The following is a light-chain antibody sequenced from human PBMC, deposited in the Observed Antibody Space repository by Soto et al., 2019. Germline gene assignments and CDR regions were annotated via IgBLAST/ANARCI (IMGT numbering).Light chain of an antibody. CDR1: QSVSSN. CDR3: QQYGRSPFT. J-gene: IGKJ4*01. Sequence: EIVLTQSPATLSVSPGKISTLSCRASQSVSSNLVWYQHKPGQAPRLLIYGASTRATGIPARLSGSGSGTEFTLTISSLKSEDFEVYYCQQYGRSPFTFGGGTKVDIK. V-gene: IGKV3D-15*01. CDR2: GAS.